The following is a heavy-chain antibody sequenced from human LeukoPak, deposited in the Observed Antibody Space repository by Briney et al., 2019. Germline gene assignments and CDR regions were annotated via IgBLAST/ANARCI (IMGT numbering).Heavy chain of an antibody. CDR1: GFTVSSNY. V-gene: IGHV3-53*01. CDR3: ARDRIVVNAFDI. D-gene: IGHD3-22*01. Sequence: PGGSLRLSCAASGFTVSSNYMSWVRQAPGKGLEWVSIIYSGGSTFYADSVKGRFTISRDNSKNTLYLQMNSLRAEDTAVYYCARDRIVVNAFDIWGQGTMVTVSS. J-gene: IGHJ3*02. CDR2: IYSGGST.